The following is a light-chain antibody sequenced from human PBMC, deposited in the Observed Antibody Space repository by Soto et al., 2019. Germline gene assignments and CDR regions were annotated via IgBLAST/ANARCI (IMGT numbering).Light chain of an antibody. CDR2: DAS. V-gene: IGKV3-11*01. CDR3: QYRTDWPPIT. Sequence: EIVLTQSPATLSLSPGERATLSCRASQTLTRYLAWYQQKPGRSPRLLIYDASSRASGIPARFSGSGSGTDFTLTISSLEPDDFALYYCQYRTDWPPITFGQGTRLEIK. J-gene: IGKJ5*01. CDR1: QTLTRY.